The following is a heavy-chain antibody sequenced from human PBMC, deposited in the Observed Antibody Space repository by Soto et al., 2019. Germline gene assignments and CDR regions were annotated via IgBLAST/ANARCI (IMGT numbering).Heavy chain of an antibody. CDR1: GASINTYY. CDR2: IHNSGTT. CDR3: ARDYGAGSYGIDY. V-gene: IGHV4-59*01. Sequence: PSETLSLTYTVSGASINTYYWAWIRQPPGKGLEWIGYIHNSGTTDYNPSLKSRVTMSVDTSKSQFSLKLSSVTAADTAVYYCARDYGAGSYGIDYWGQGTLVTVSS. J-gene: IGHJ4*02. D-gene: IGHD3-10*01.